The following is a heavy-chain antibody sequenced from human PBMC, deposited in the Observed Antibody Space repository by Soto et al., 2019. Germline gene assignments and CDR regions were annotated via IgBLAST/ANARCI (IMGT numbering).Heavy chain of an antibody. CDR3: ARDLRDGYNFRYFDY. J-gene: IGHJ4*02. V-gene: IGHV1-69*13. D-gene: IGHD5-12*01. CDR2: INPIFGTA. Sequence: ASVKVSCKASGGTFSSYAISWVRQAPGQGLEWMGGINPIFGTANYAQKFQGRVTITADESTSTAYMELSSLRSEDTAVYYCARDLRDGYNFRYFDYWGQGTLVTVSS. CDR1: GGTFSSYA.